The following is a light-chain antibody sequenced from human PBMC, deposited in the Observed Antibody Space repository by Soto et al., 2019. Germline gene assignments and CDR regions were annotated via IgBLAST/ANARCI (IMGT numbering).Light chain of an antibody. CDR1: QSVFYSSNNKNY. CDR2: WAS. J-gene: IGKJ1*01. CDR3: QLYYGSPRT. Sequence: DIVMSQSPDSLAVSLGERATINCKSSQSVFYSSNNKNYLAWYQQKPGQPPKLLLYWASTRESGVPDRFSGSGSGTDFTLTISSLQAEDVALYYCQLYYGSPRTFGQGTKVEIK. V-gene: IGKV4-1*01.